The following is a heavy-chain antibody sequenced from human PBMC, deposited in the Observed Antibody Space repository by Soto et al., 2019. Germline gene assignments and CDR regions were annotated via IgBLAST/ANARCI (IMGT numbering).Heavy chain of an antibody. CDR1: GGSISSGGYY. CDR3: ARGRSSTSPYPIGY. V-gene: IGHV4-31*03. CDR2: IYYSGGT. D-gene: IGHD2-2*01. Sequence: QVQLQESGPGLVKPSQTLSLTCTVSGGSISSGGYYWSWIRQHPGKGLEWIGYIYYSGGTYYNPSLKSRVTISVDTSKNQFSLKLSSVTAADTAVYYCARGRSSTSPYPIGYWGHGTLVTVSS. J-gene: IGHJ4*01.